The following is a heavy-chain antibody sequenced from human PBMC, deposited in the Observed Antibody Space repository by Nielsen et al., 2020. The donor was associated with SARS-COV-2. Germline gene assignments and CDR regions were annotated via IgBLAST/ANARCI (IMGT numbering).Heavy chain of an antibody. CDR1: GFTFSSYS. CDR3: ARPRSSSSPSEFDP. J-gene: IGHJ5*02. V-gene: IGHV3-21*01. CDR2: ISSSSSYI. Sequence: GESLKISCAASGFTFSSYSMNWVRQAPGKGLEWVSSISSSSSYIYYADSVKGRFTTSRDNAKNSLYLQMNSLRAEDTAVYYCARPRSSSSPSEFDPWGQGTLVTVSS. D-gene: IGHD6-13*01.